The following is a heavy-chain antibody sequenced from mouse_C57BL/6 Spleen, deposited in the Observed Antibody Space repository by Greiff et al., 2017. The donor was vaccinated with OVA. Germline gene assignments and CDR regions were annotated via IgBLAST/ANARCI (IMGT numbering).Heavy chain of an antibody. CDR1: GFTFSSYA. CDR3: ARDNYLYYFDY. V-gene: IGHV5-4*01. D-gene: IGHD2-1*01. J-gene: IGHJ2*01. CDR2: ISDGGSYT. Sequence: DVHLVESGGGLVKPGGSLKLSCAASGFTFSSYAMSWVRQTPEKRLEWVATISDGGSYTYYPDNVKGRFTISRDNAKNNLYLQMSHLKSEDTAMYYCARDNYLYYFDYWGQGTTLTVSA.